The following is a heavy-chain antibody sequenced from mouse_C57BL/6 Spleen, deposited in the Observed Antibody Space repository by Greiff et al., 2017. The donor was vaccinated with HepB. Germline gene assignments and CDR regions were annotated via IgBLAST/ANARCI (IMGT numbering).Heavy chain of an antibody. CDR1: GYTFTEYT. D-gene: IGHD2-5*01. CDR2: FYPGSGSI. J-gene: IGHJ4*01. V-gene: IGHV1-62-2*01. CDR3: ARHEVGPAYYSNFAMDY. Sequence: QVQLQQSGAELVKPGASVKLSCKASGYTFTEYTIHWVKQRSGQGLEWIGWFYPGSGSIKYNEKFKDKATLTADKSSSTVYMELSRLTSEDSAVYFCARHEVGPAYYSNFAMDYWGQGTSVTVSS.